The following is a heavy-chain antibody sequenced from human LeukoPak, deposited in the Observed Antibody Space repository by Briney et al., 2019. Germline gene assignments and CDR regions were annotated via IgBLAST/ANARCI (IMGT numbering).Heavy chain of an antibody. CDR2: ISSSSYI. Sequence: GGSLRLSCAASGFTFSSYSMNWVRQAPGKGLEWVSSISSSSYIYFVDSVKGRFTISRDNGKNSLYLQMNSLRAEDTAVYYCASSTYSSGWYGAPSVDYWGQGTLVTVSS. V-gene: IGHV3-21*01. D-gene: IGHD6-19*01. CDR1: GFTFSSYS. CDR3: ASSTYSSGWYGAPSVDY. J-gene: IGHJ4*02.